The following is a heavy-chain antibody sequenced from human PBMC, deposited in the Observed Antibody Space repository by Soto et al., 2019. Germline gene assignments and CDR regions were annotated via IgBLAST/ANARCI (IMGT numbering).Heavy chain of an antibody. Sequence: SETLSLTCTVSGGSISSSSYYWGWIRQPPGKGLEWIGSIYYSGSTYYNPSLKSRVTISVDTSKNQFSLKLSSVTAADTAVYYCARSEGYSYGYGYWGQGTLVTVSS. CDR2: IYYSGST. CDR3: ARSEGYSYGYGY. V-gene: IGHV4-39*01. J-gene: IGHJ4*02. D-gene: IGHD5-18*01. CDR1: GGSISSSSYY.